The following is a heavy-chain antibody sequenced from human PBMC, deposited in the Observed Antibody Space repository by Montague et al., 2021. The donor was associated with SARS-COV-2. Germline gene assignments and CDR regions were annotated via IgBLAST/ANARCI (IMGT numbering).Heavy chain of an antibody. Sequence: SETLSLTCTVSGSSLSTYYWSWIRQPPGKGLECIGYIYYTGNTNYNPSLKSRVTISVDTSKNQFSLKLSSVTAADTAVYYCARFFGPYYYGLDVWGQGTTVTVSS. CDR3: ARFFGPYYYGLDV. J-gene: IGHJ6*02. CDR2: IYYTGNT. D-gene: IGHD3-10*01. V-gene: IGHV4-59*13. CDR1: GSSLSTYY.